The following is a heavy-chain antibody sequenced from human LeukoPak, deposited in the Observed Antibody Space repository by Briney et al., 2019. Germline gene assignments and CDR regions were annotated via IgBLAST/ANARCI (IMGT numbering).Heavy chain of an antibody. D-gene: IGHD3-9*01. Sequence: GASVKVSCKASGYTFTSYVINWVRQAPGQGLERVGWISGYIGKTKYAQKLQGRVTMTTDTSTSTAYMELRRLRSDDTAVYFCARDPYDLLTGYYSGSGGDYWGQGTLVTVSS. J-gene: IGHJ4*02. V-gene: IGHV1-18*01. CDR2: ISGYIGKT. CDR3: ARDPYDLLTGYYSGSGGDY. CDR1: GYTFTSYV.